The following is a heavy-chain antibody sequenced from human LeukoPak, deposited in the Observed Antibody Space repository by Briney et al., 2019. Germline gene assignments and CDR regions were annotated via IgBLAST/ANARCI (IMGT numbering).Heavy chain of an antibody. CDR3: TTDGRYYHYYGMDV. CDR1: GLTFNIYG. V-gene: IGHV3-30*02. CDR2: RWYEASNK. D-gene: IGHD1-26*01. Sequence: GGPVTLSCAASGLTFNIYGMLWVRQAPGKGLEWVAFRWYEASNKYYAASVKGRFTISRDNSKNALYLHMNSLRAEDTAVYYCTTDGRYYHYYGMDVWGQGTTVTVSS. J-gene: IGHJ6*02.